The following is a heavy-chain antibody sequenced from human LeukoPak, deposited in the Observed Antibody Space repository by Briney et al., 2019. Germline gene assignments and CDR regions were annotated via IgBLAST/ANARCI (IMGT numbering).Heavy chain of an antibody. CDR3: ARGETSSYDY. CDR2: IYSGGNT. V-gene: IGHV3-53*01. D-gene: IGHD2-2*01. CDR1: GFTFSINY. J-gene: IGHJ4*02. Sequence: GGSLRLSCAASGFTFSINYMSWVRQAPGKVLEWVSVIYSGGNTYYADSVKGRFTISRDNSKKTVYLQMNSLRAEDTAVYYCARGETSSYDYWGQGTLVTVSS.